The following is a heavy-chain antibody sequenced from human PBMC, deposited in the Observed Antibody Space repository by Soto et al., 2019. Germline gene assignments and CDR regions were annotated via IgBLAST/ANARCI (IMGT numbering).Heavy chain of an antibody. Sequence: SETLSLTCTVSGVSISSSIYYWGWIRQPPGKGLEWIGSIYYSGSTYYNPSLKSRVTISVDTSKNQFSLKLSSVTAADTAVYYCARYSYENYYYYGMDVWGQGTTVTV. J-gene: IGHJ6*02. CDR2: IYYSGST. CDR3: ARYSYENYYYYGMDV. CDR1: GVSISSSIYY. D-gene: IGHD5-18*01. V-gene: IGHV4-39*01.